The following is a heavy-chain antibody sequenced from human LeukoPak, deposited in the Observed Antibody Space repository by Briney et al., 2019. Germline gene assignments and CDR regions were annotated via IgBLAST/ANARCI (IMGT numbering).Heavy chain of an antibody. D-gene: IGHD3-16*01. CDR2: ISTDGTT. Sequence: GGSLRLSCAVSGFTFANYAMTWVRQAPGKGLESVSSISTDGTTYYAHSVKGRFALSRDNSKNTLYLQMSSLRAENTAVYYCAKLGHGGYYSYMDVWGKGTTVTVSS. CDR1: GFTFANYA. CDR3: AKLGHGGYYSYMDV. V-gene: IGHV3-23*01. J-gene: IGHJ6*03.